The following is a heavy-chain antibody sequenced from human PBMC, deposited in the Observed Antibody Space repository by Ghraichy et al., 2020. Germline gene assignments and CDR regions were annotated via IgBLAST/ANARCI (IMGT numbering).Heavy chain of an antibody. V-gene: IGHV3-53*01. J-gene: IGHJ6*02. CDR2: IYSGGVT. CDR1: GFTVSTNY. CDR3: SRPEGRSDGMDV. Sequence: GGSLRLSYTASGFTVSTNYMTWVRQAPGKGLEWVSTIYSGGVTNYADSVKGRFTISRDNSKNTVFLQVSSLRGEDTAVYYCSRPEGRSDGMDVWGQGTTVTVS. D-gene: IGHD3-3*01.